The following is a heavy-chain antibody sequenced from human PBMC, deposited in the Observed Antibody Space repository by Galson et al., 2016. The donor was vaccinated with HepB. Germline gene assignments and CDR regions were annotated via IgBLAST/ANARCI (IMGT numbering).Heavy chain of an antibody. V-gene: IGHV1-3*01. CDR1: GYSLTTYA. CDR3: ARGNYGSGLGFRWLDP. J-gene: IGHJ5*02. Sequence: SVKVSCKASGYSLTTYAMHWVRQAPGQTLEWMGWINAGHGNTKYSQKFKDRVAITRVTSASTAYMELSSLRSEDTAVYYCARGNYGSGLGFRWLDPCGQGTLVTVSS. CDR2: INAGHGNT. D-gene: IGHD3-10*01.